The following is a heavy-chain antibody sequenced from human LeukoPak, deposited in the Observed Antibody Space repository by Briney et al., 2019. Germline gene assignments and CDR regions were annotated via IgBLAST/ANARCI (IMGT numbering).Heavy chain of an antibody. V-gene: IGHV1-69*05. Sequence: SVKVSCKASVGTFSSYAISWVRQAPGQGLEWMGRIIPIFGTANYAQKFQGRVTITTDESTSTAYMELSSLRSEDTAVYYCARDTHPYYYDSSGYYTDAFDIWGQGTMVTVSS. D-gene: IGHD3-22*01. J-gene: IGHJ3*02. CDR3: ARDTHPYYYDSSGYYTDAFDI. CDR2: IIPIFGTA. CDR1: VGTFSSYA.